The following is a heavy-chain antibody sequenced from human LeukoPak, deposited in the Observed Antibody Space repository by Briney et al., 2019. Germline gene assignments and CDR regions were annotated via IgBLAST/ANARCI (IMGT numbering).Heavy chain of an antibody. CDR1: GFSFSSHE. CDR3: ARDVITATDTAF. CDR2: ISRTGTYT. D-gene: IGHD6-25*01. Sequence: QAGGSLRLSCAASGFSFSSHEMNWVRQAPGKGPEWVSYISRTGTYTYYSDSVKGRFTISRDNTRNSVFLQMESLRAEDTALYYCARDVITATDTAFWGQGTLVTVSS. J-gene: IGHJ4*02. V-gene: IGHV3-48*03.